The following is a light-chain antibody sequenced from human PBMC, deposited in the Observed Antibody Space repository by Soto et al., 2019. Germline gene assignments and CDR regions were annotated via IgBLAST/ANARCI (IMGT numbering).Light chain of an antibody. Sequence: EVLMTQSPATLSVSPGETATLSCRASQSVYGNLAWYQQKPGQAPRLLVFAASTRAAGIPARFSGGGSGTEYTLTISSLQSEDLAVYYCQQYNNWPLLSFGGGTKVEI. CDR3: QQYNNWPLLS. J-gene: IGKJ4*01. CDR2: AAS. CDR1: QSVYGN. V-gene: IGKV3D-15*01.